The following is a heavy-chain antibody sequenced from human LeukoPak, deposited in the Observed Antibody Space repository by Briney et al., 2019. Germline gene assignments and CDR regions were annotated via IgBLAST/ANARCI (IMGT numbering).Heavy chain of an antibody. V-gene: IGHV1-46*01. CDR1: GYTFTSYY. CDR3: ARTEVGAYFDY. J-gene: IGHJ4*02. Sequence: ASVKVSCKASGYTFTSYYMHWVRQAPGQGLEWMGIINPSGGSTSYAQKFQGRVTMTRDTSTSTVYMELSRLRSEDTAVYYCARTEVGAYFDYWGQGTLVTVSS. CDR2: INPSGGST. D-gene: IGHD1-26*01.